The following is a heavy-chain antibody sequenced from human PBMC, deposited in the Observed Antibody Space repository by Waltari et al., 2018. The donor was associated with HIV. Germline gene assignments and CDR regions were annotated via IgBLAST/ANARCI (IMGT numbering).Heavy chain of an antibody. Sequence: EVQLLESGGGLVQPGGSLRLSCAASGFTFSSYAMSWVRHAPGKGLEWVSAVSGGGGSKYYEECVKGRFTISRDNSKNTLYLQMNSLRAEDTAVYYCAKDWSTVSSFDYWGQGTLVTVSS. J-gene: IGHJ4*02. CDR1: GFTFSSYA. CDR3: AKDWSTVSSFDY. D-gene: IGHD4-17*01. V-gene: IGHV3-23*01. CDR2: VSGGGGSK.